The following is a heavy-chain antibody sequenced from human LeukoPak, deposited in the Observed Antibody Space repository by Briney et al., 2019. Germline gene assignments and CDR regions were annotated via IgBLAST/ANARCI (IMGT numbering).Heavy chain of an antibody. D-gene: IGHD2-2*01. V-gene: IGHV1-46*01. Sequence: ASVKVSCKASGHTFTSYYMHWVRQAPGQGLEWMGIINPSGGSTSYAQKFQGRVNMTRDTSTSTVYMELSSLRSEDTAVYYCARGVIVVVPAANNWFDPWGEGTLVTVSS. CDR1: GHTFTSYY. CDR2: INPSGGST. J-gene: IGHJ5*02. CDR3: ARGVIVVVPAANNWFDP.